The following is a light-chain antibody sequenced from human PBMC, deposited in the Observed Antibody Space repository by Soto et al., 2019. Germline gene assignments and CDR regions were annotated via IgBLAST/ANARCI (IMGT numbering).Light chain of an antibody. CDR3: QQSSSTPQT. J-gene: IGKJ4*01. V-gene: IGKV1-39*01. Sequence: DIPMTQSPSSLSASVGDRVTITCRASQSSSSYLSWYQQKPGKAPKLLINVASTLQSGVPSRFSGSGSGTDFTLAISSLQPEDFATYYCQQSSSTPQTFGGGTRVEIK. CDR2: VAS. CDR1: QSSSSY.